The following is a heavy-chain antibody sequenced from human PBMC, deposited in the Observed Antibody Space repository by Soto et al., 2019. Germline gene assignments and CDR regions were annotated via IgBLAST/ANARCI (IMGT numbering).Heavy chain of an antibody. CDR2: IWYDGSNK. Sequence: VQLVESGGGVVQPGRSLRLSCAASGFTFSSYGMHWVRRAPGKGLEWVAVIWYDGSNKYYADSVKGRFTISRDNSKNTLYLQMNSLRAEDTAVYYCATCPNDYGAMGADYWGQGTLVTLSS. J-gene: IGHJ4*02. D-gene: IGHD4-17*01. CDR3: ATCPNDYGAMGADY. V-gene: IGHV3-33*01. CDR1: GFTFSSYG.